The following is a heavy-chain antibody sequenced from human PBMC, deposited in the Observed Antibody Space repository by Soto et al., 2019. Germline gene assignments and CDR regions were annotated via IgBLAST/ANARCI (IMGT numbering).Heavy chain of an antibody. CDR1: GFSLSNARMG. D-gene: IGHD6-19*01. V-gene: IGHV2-26*01. CDR3: ARIGRIAVAGAYFQH. CDR2: IFSNDEK. J-gene: IGHJ1*01. Sequence: QVTLKESGPVLVKPTETLTLTCTVSGFSLSNARMGVSWIRQPPGKALEWLAHIFSNDEKSYSTSLKSRLTISKDTSKSQVVLTMTNIDTVDTATYYCARIGRIAVAGAYFQHWGQGTLVTVSS.